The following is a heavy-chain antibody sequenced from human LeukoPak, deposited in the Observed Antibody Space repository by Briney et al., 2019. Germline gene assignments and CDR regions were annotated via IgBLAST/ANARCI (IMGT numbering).Heavy chain of an antibody. J-gene: IGHJ3*02. CDR2: IYYSGST. CDR3: ARVLSGAFDI. Sequence: SSETLSLTCTVSDDSISNYYWSWIRQPPGKGLEWIGYIYYSGSTTYNPSLKSRVTISVDTSKNQFSLKLSSVTAADTAVYYCARVLSGAFDIWGQGTMVTVSS. V-gene: IGHV4-59*01. CDR1: DDSISNYY. D-gene: IGHD2/OR15-2a*01.